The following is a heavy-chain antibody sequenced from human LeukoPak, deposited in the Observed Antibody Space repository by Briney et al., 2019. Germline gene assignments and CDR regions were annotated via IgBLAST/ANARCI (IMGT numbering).Heavy chain of an antibody. CDR3: ASEGYCSSTSCYWGNY. CDR1: GYTFTGYY. CDR2: INPNSGGT. V-gene: IGHV1-2*06. Sequence: GASVKVSCKASGYTFTGYYMHWVRQAPGQGLEWMGRINPNSGGTNYAQKFQGRVTMTRDTSISTAYMELSRLRSDDTAVYYCASEGYCSSTSCYWGNYRGQGTLVTVSS. J-gene: IGHJ4*02. D-gene: IGHD2-2*01.